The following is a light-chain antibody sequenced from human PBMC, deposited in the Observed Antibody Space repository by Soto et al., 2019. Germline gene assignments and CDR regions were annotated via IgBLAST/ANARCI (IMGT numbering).Light chain of an antibody. CDR2: DVS. CDR1: SSDVGRYTY. CDR3: CSGAGSPDV. Sequence: QSLLPQPRSVSGSPGQSVTISCTGTSSDVGRYTYVSWYQHHPGKAPKHMIYDVSTRPSGVPDRFSGSKSGTTASLTISGLQAEDEADYYCCSGAGSPDVFGTGTKVTVL. J-gene: IGLJ1*01. V-gene: IGLV2-11*01.